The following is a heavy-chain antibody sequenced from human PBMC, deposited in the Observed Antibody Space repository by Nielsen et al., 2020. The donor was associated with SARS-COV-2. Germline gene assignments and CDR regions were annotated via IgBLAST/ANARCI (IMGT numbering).Heavy chain of an antibody. J-gene: IGHJ5*02. CDR2: MTGTGSGT. CDR1: GFTFNNFA. CDR3: ARDYGDYWFDP. Sequence: GGSLRLSCIGSGFTFNNFAMTWVRQAPGKGLEWVSTMTGTGSGTYYADSVKGRFTISRDNSKNTLYLQMNSLRAEDTAVYYCARDYGDYWFDPWGQGTLVTVSS. D-gene: IGHD4-17*01. V-gene: IGHV3-23*01.